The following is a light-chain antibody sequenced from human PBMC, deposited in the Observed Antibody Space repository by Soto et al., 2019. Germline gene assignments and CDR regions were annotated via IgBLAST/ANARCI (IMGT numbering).Light chain of an antibody. V-gene: IGLV2-14*01. CDR2: EVS. Sequence: QSALTQPASVSGSPGQSITISCTGTSSDVGGYNYVSWYQHHPGKAPKLMISEVSNRPSGVSNRFSGSKSGNTASLTISGLQAEDEADYYCSSYTSSSTLEVFGTGTKVTVL. CDR1: SSDVGGYNY. J-gene: IGLJ1*01. CDR3: SSYTSSSTLEV.